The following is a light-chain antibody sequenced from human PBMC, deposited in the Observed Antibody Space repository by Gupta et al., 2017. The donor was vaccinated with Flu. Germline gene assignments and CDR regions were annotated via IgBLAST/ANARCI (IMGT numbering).Light chain of an antibody. V-gene: IGKV4-1*01. Sequence: DIVMTQSPDSLAVFLGERATINCKSSQSVLYSSNNKNYLAWYQQKPGQPPKLLIYWASTRESGVPDRFSGSGSGTDFTLTISSLQAEDVAVYYCQQYYSTPGTFGPGTKVDIK. CDR2: WAS. CDR1: QSVLYSSNNKNY. J-gene: IGKJ3*01. CDR3: QQYYSTPGT.